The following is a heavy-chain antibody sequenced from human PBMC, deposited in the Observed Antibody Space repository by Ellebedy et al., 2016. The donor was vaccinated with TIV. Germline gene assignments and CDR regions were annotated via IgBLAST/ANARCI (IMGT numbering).Heavy chain of an antibody. V-gene: IGHV4-39*01. Sequence: SETLSLXCTVSGGSISSYYWSWIRQPPGKGLEWIGSIYYSGRTYYNPSLKSRVIISVDTSKNQFSLRLSSVTAADTAVYYCARLAYSSSSRDQYYGMDVWGQGTTVTVSS. D-gene: IGHD6-6*01. J-gene: IGHJ6*02. CDR3: ARLAYSSSSRDQYYGMDV. CDR2: IYYSGRT. CDR1: GGSISSYY.